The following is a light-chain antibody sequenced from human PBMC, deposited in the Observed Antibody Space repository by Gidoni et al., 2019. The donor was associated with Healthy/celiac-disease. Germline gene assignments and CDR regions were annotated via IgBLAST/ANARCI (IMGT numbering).Light chain of an antibody. CDR1: QCVSSSY. CDR3: QQYGSSLYT. CDR2: GAS. J-gene: IGKJ2*01. Sequence: EIVLTQSPRTLSLSPGQSATLSCRASQCVSSSYLAWYQQKPGQAPRLLSYGASNRATVIPDRFSGSWSGTDFTLTISRLEPEDFAVYYCQQYGSSLYTFGQGTKLEIK. V-gene: IGKV3-20*01.